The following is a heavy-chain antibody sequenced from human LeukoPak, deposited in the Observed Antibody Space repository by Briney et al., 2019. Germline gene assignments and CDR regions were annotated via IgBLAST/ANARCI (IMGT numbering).Heavy chain of an antibody. D-gene: IGHD1-26*01. Sequence: SETLSLTCTVSGDSISGFSWTWIRQPPGKRLEWIGYLDYSGSTNYNPSLKSRVTISVDTSKNQFSLKLSSVTAADAAVYYCARSGSSKGGYFDYWGQGTLVTVSS. V-gene: IGHV4-59*08. CDR2: LDYSGST. CDR1: GDSISGFS. J-gene: IGHJ4*02. CDR3: ARSGSSKGGYFDY.